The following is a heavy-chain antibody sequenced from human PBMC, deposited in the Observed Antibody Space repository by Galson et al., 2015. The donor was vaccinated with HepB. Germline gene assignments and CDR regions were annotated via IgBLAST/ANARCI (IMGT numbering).Heavy chain of an antibody. J-gene: IGHJ4*02. CDR2: IYYSGST. CDR1: GGSISSGGYY. Sequence: LSLTCTVSGGSISSGGYYWSWIRQHPGKGLEWIGYIYYSGSTYYNPSLKSRVTISVDTSKNQFSLKLSSVTAADTAVYYCARYCSSTSCYPLYYFDYWGQGTLVTVSP. D-gene: IGHD2-2*01. CDR3: ARYCSSTSCYPLYYFDY. V-gene: IGHV4-31*03.